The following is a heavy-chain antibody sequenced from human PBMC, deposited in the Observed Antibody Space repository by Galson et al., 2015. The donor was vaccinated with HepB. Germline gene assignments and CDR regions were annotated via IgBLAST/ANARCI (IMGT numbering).Heavy chain of an antibody. CDR3: TRATRSLYGVEYFQH. V-gene: IGHV3-33*01. J-gene: IGHJ1*01. CDR2: IWYDGSNK. D-gene: IGHD4-17*01. CDR1: GFTFSSYG. Sequence: SLRLSCAASGFTFSSYGMHWVRQAPGKGLEWVAVIWYDGSNKYYADSVKGRFTISRDNSKNTLYLQVNSLRAEDTAVYYCTRATRSLYGVEYFQHWGQGTLVTVPS.